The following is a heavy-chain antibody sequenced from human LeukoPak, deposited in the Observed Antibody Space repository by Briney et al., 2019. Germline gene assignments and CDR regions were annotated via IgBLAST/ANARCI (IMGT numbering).Heavy chain of an antibody. V-gene: IGHV1-18*01. D-gene: IGHD3-9*01. CDR3: AREASWLFGIYYYYGMDV. CDR1: GYTFTSYG. Sequence: ASVKVSCKASGYTFTSYGISWVRQAPGQGLEWMGWISAYNGNTNYAQKLQGRVTMTTDTSTSTAYMERRSLRSDDTAVYYCAREASWLFGIYYYYGMDVWGQGTTVTVSS. J-gene: IGHJ6*02. CDR2: ISAYNGNT.